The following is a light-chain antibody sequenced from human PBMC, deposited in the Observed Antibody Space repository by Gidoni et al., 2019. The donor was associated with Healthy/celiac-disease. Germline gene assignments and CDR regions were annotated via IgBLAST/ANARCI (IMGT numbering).Light chain of an antibody. CDR1: QGIRND. CDR2: AAS. J-gene: IGKJ2*01. Sequence: TITCRASQGIRNDLGWYQQKPGKAPKLLIYAASSLQSGVPSRFSGSGSGTDFTLTISSLQPEDFATYYCLQDYNYPYTFGQXTKLEIK. V-gene: IGKV1-6*01. CDR3: LQDYNYPYT.